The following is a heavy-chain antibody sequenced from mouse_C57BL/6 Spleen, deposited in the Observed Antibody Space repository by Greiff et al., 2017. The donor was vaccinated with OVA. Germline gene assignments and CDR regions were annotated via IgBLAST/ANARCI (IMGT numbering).Heavy chain of an antibody. V-gene: IGHV1-15*01. D-gene: IGHD1-1*01. CDR1: GYTFTDYE. CDR3: TRGITTRYFDV. J-gene: IGHJ1*03. CDR2: IDPETGGT. Sequence: QVQLKQSGAELVRPGASVTLSCKASGYTFTDYEMHWVKQTPVHGLEWIGAIDPETGGTAYNQKFKGKAILTADKSSSTAYMELRSLTSEDSAVYYCTRGITTRYFDVWGTGTTVTVSS.